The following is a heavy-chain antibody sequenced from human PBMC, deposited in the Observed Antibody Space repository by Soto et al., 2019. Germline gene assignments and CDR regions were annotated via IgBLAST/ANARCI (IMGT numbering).Heavy chain of an antibody. CDR1: GFTFSLYG. J-gene: IGHJ4*02. CDR3: AKDLSQKEESGGEVDY. Sequence: QVQLVESGGGVVQAGRSLRLPCAASGFTFSLYGMHWVRQAPGKGLEWVAVISYDGSKKYYADSVKGRFTISRDNSKNTLYLQMNSLRAEDTAVFYCAKDLSQKEESGGEVDYWGQGTLVTVSS. V-gene: IGHV3-30*18. D-gene: IGHD6-19*01. CDR2: ISYDGSKK.